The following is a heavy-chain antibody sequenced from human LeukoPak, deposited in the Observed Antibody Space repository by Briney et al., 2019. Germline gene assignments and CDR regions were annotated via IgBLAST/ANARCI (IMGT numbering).Heavy chain of an antibody. V-gene: IGHV3-74*01. CDR3: ATGQGHGMDV. CDR1: GFTFSSYW. Sequence: GGTLRLSCAASGFTFSSYWMHWVRHAPGKGLVWVSRMNSDGSSTSYADSVKGRFTISRDNAKNTLYLQMNRLRAEDTAVYYCATGQGHGMDVWGQGTTVTVSS. J-gene: IGHJ6*02. CDR2: MNSDGSST. D-gene: IGHD1-14*01.